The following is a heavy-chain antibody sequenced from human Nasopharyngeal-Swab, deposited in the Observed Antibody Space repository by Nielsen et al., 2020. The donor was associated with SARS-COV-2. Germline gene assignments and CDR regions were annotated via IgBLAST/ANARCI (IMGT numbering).Heavy chain of an antibody. CDR1: GYTLTELS. D-gene: IGHD6-13*01. CDR2: FDPEDGET. CDR3: ARDGSSSSWYETGAFDI. J-gene: IGHJ3*02. Sequence: ASVKVSCKVSGYTLTELSMHWVRQAPGKGLEWMGGFDPEDGETIYAQKFQGRVTMTEDTSTDTAYMELSSLRSEDTAVYYCARDGSSSSWYETGAFDIWGQGTMVTVSS. V-gene: IGHV1-24*01.